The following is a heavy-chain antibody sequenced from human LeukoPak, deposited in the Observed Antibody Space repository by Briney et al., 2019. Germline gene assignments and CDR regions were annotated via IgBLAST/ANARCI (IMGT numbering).Heavy chain of an antibody. CDR2: INHSGST. V-gene: IGHV4-34*01. Sequence: ASETLSLTCAVYGGSFSGYYWSWIRQPPGKGLEWIGEINHSGSTNYNPSLKSRVTISVDTSKNQFSLKLSSVTAADTAVYYCASRRYCSSTSCEKGVDYWGQGTLVTVSS. J-gene: IGHJ4*02. CDR3: ASRRYCSSTSCEKGVDY. CDR1: GGSFSGYY. D-gene: IGHD2-2*01.